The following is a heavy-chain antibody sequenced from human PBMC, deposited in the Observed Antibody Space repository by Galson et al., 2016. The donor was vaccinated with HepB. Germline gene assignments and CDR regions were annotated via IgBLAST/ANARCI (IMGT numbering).Heavy chain of an antibody. V-gene: IGHV3-23*01. CDR3: AKGLQYYSYALDV. J-gene: IGHJ6*02. CDR2: ISGGDYST. CDR1: GFSFSDYG. Sequence: FLRLSCASSGFSFSDYGMSWVRQAAGKGLEWVSTISGGDYSTYYADSVKGRFTISRDNSKNTLDLQMNSLRAEDTAIYYCAKGLQYYSYALDVWGQGTTVTVSS.